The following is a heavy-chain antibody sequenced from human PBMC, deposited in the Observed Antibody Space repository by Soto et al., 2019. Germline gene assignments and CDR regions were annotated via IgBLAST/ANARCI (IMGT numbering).Heavy chain of an antibody. D-gene: IGHD2-2*01. CDR2: IKQDGSEK. V-gene: IGHV3-7*01. J-gene: IGHJ6*03. CDR1: GFTFSSYW. CDR3: ARVVVVPAAMRPQYYYMDV. Sequence: PGGSLRLSCAASGFTFSSYWMSWVRQAPGKGLEWVANIKQDGSEKYYVDSVKGRFTISRDNAKNSLYLQMNSLRAEDTAVYYCARVVVVPAAMRPQYYYMDVWGKGTTVTVSS.